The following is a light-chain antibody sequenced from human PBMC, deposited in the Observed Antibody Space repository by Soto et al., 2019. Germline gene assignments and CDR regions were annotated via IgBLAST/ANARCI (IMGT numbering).Light chain of an antibody. Sequence: QSVLTQPASVSGSPGQSITISCTGTSSDVGGYNYVSWYQQHPGKAPKFMIYDVSSRPSGVSNRFSGSKSGNPASLTISVLQAEDEADYYCCSYTTSNTRQIVFGTGTKVTVL. CDR1: SSDVGGYNY. V-gene: IGLV2-14*03. CDR3: CSYTTSNTRQIV. J-gene: IGLJ1*01. CDR2: DVS.